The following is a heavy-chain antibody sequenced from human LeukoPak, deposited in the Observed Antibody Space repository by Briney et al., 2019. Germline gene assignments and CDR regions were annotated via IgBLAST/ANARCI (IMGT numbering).Heavy chain of an antibody. J-gene: IGHJ4*02. CDR2: INTNTGNP. Sequence: ASVKVSCKASGGTFSSYAISWVRQAPGQGLEWMGWINTNTGNPTYAQGFTGRFVFSLDTSVSTAYLQISSLKAEDTAVYYCARTTTYYYGSGRQPAVDYWGQGTLVTVSS. CDR3: ARTTTYYYGSGRQPAVDY. V-gene: IGHV7-4-1*02. CDR1: GGTFSSYA. D-gene: IGHD3-10*01.